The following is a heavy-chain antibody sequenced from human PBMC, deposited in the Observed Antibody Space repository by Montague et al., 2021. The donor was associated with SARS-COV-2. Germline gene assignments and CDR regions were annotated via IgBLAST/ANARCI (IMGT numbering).Heavy chain of an antibody. CDR3: AHRKVLAAAWDY. D-gene: IGHD6-13*01. Sequence: PALVKPTQTLTLTCTFSGFSLSTSGMCVSWIRQPPGKALEWLARXDWDDDKYYSTSLKTRLTISKDTSKNQVVLTMTNMDPVDTATYYCAHRKVLAAAWDYWGQGTLVTVSS. CDR1: GFSLSTSGMC. CDR2: XDWDDDK. J-gene: IGHJ4*02. V-gene: IGHV2-70*12.